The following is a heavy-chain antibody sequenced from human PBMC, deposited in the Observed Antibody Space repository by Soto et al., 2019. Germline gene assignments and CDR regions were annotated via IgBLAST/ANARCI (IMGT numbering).Heavy chain of an antibody. J-gene: IGHJ4*02. D-gene: IGHD6-19*01. CDR3: ARDYPIAVAGTRSPGY. V-gene: IGHV1-69*04. CDR1: GGTFSSYT. Sequence: ASVKVSCKASGGTFSSYTISWVRQAPGQGLEWMGRIIPILGIANYAQKFQGRVTITADKSTSTAYMELSSLRSEDTAVYYCARDYPIAVAGTRSPGYWGQGTLVTVSS. CDR2: IIPILGIA.